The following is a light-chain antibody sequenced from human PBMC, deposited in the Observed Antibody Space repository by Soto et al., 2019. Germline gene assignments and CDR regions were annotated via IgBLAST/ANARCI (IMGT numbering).Light chain of an antibody. CDR2: DAY. CDR1: RSVSSY. V-gene: IGKV3-11*01. CDR3: QQRYNWPVT. Sequence: EIVLTQSPATLSLSPGESATLSCRASRSVSSYLAWYQQKPGQAPRLLIYDAYNRATGIPARFSGSGSGTDFTLTISSLEPEDFSVYYCQQRYNWPVTFGQGTRLEIK. J-gene: IGKJ5*01.